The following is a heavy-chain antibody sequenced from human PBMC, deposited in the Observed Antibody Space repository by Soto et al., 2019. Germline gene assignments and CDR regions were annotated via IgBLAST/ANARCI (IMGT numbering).Heavy chain of an antibody. Sequence: SETLSLTCAVAGGAISSSNWWSWVRQPPGKGLEWIGEIYHSGSTNYNPSLKSRVTISVDKSKNQFSLKLSTVTAADTAVYYCARGLGAVAGTFDYWGQGTLVTVSS. D-gene: IGHD6-19*01. CDR3: ARGLGAVAGTFDY. J-gene: IGHJ4*02. V-gene: IGHV4-4*02. CDR1: GGAISSSNW. CDR2: IYHSGST.